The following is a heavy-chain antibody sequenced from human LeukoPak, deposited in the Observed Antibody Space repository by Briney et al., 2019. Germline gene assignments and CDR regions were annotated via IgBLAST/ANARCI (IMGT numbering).Heavy chain of an antibody. D-gene: IGHD3-16*02. CDR3: ARTYDYVWGSYPYFDY. Sequence: PSETLSLTCTVSGGSISSYYWSWLRQPPGKGLEWIGYIYYSGSTNYNPSLKSRVTISVDTSKNQFSLKLSSVTAADTAVYYCARTYDYVWGSYPYFDYWGQGTLVTVSS. CDR2: IYYSGST. V-gene: IGHV4-59*01. CDR1: GGSISSYY. J-gene: IGHJ4*02.